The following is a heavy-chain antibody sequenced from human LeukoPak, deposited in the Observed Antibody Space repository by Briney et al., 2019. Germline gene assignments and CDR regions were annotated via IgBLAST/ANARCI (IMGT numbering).Heavy chain of an antibody. CDR3: ASREVVAATEGFDP. D-gene: IGHD2-15*01. J-gene: IGHJ5*02. Sequence: SETLSLTCAVYGGSFSGYYWSWIRQPPGKGLEWIGEINHSGSTNYNPSLKSRVTISVDTSKNQFSLKLSSVTAADTAVYYCASREVVAATEGFDPWGQGTLVTVSS. V-gene: IGHV4-34*01. CDR2: INHSGST. CDR1: GGSFSGYY.